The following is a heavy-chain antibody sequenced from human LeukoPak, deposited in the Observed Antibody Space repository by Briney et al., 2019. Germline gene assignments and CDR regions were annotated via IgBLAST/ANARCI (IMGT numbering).Heavy chain of an antibody. CDR1: GGSISSYY. Sequence: KPSETLSLTCTVSGGSISSYYWSWIRQPPGKGLEWIGSIYHSGSTYYNPSLKSRVTISVDTSKNQFSLKLSSVTAADTAVYYCASLGGVGATRGVGYWGQGTLVTVSS. CDR2: IYHSGST. V-gene: IGHV4-59*05. D-gene: IGHD1-26*01. J-gene: IGHJ4*02. CDR3: ASLGGVGATRGVGY.